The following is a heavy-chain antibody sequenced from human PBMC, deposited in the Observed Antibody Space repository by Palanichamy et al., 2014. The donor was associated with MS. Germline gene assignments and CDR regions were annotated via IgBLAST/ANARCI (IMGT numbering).Heavy chain of an antibody. CDR3: ARQGPNVGLSRTIDY. CDR1: GDSFTNYW. V-gene: IGHV5-51*01. J-gene: IGHJ4*02. D-gene: IGHD3-16*02. CDR2: VHPSDSDT. Sequence: EVQLVQSGPEVKKSGESLKISCQSSGDSFTNYWIGWVRQMPGKGLEWMGVVHPSDSDTRYSPSFQGQVTISADKSIATAYLQWSSLKASDTAMYYCARQGPNVGLSRTIDYWGQGTLVTVSS.